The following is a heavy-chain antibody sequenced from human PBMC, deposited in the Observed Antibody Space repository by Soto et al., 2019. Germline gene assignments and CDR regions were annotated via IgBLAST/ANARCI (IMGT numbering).Heavy chain of an antibody. J-gene: IGHJ4*02. CDR1: GYAISSGFY. CDR2: IYFTGTT. CDR3: ARVRRIGMSGSPGDS. Sequence: PSETLSLTCDVSGYAISSGFYWAWIRQPPGKRLEWIGNIYFTGTTSYNPSLKTRVTMSVDTSKNQFSLRLSSVTAVDTAVFYCARVRRIGMSGSPGDSWGQGTQVTVSS. D-gene: IGHD3-10*01. V-gene: IGHV4-38-2*01.